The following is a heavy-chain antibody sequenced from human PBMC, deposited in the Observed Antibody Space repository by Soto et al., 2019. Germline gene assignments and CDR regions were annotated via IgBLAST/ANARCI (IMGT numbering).Heavy chain of an antibody. CDR3: AREGVAPYYYYGMDV. J-gene: IGHJ6*02. V-gene: IGHV1-2*04. D-gene: IGHD5-12*01. Sequence: ASVKVSCKASGYTFTGYYMHWVRQAPGQGLEWMGWINPNSGGTNYAQKFQGWVTMTRDTSISTAYMELSRLRSDDTAVYYCAREGVAPYYYYGMDVWGQGTPVTVSS. CDR1: GYTFTGYY. CDR2: INPNSGGT.